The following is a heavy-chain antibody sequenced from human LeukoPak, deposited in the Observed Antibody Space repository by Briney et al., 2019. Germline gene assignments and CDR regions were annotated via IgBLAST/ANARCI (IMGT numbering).Heavy chain of an antibody. CDR3: AKDRGSGSYSNWFDP. CDR1: GFTFSSCA. V-gene: IGHV3-23*01. CDR2: ISGSGGST. D-gene: IGHD3-10*01. J-gene: IGHJ5*02. Sequence: GGSLRLSCAASGFTFSSCAMSWVGQPPAKGLEWVSGISGSGGSTYYADSVKGRFTISRDNSKNTLYLQMNSLRAEDTAVYYCAKDRGSGSYSNWFDPWGQGTLVTVPS.